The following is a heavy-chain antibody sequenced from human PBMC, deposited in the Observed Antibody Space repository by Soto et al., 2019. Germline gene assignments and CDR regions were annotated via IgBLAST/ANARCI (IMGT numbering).Heavy chain of an antibody. CDR1: GYTFTSYD. Sequence: ASVKVSCKASGYTFTSYDINWVRQATGQGLEWMGWMNPNSGNTGYAQKFQGRVTMTRNTSIRTAYMELSSLRSEDTAVYYCAATGGYCSSTSCYIPPLYYYYGMDVWG. CDR2: MNPNSGNT. D-gene: IGHD2-2*02. J-gene: IGHJ6*02. V-gene: IGHV1-8*01. CDR3: AATGGYCSSTSCYIPPLYYYYGMDV.